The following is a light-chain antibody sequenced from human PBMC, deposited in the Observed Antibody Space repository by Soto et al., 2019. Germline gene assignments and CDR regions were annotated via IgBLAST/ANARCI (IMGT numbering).Light chain of an antibody. CDR2: DAS. CDR1: QSVGSY. J-gene: IGKJ1*01. V-gene: IGKV3-11*01. Sequence: EIVLTQSPATLSLSPRERATLSCRASQSVGSYLAWYQQKPGQAPRLLIYDASNRATGIPARFSGSGSGTDFTLTISSLEPEDFAVYYCQHRSNWPTWAFGQGTKVEI. CDR3: QHRSNWPTWA.